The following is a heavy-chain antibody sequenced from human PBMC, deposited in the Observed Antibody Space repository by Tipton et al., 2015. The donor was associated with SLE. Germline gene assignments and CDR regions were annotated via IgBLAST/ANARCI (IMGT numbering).Heavy chain of an antibody. D-gene: IGHD6-19*01. CDR3: ARDLGPYGSGWFDY. J-gene: IGHJ4*02. CDR2: IYYSGST. V-gene: IGHV4-39*07. CDR1: GGSISSSSYY. Sequence: TLSLTCTVSGGSISSSSYYWGWIRQPPGKGLEWIGSIYYSGSTYYNPSLKSRVTISVDTSKNQFSLKLSSVTAADTAVYYCARDLGPYGSGWFDYWGQGTMVTVSS.